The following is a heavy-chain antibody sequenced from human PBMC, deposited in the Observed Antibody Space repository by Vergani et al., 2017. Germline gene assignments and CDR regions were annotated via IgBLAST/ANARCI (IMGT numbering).Heavy chain of an antibody. CDR3: ARDGRWYRQLSVMMVNLDGMGGTDY. D-gene: IGHD3-10*01. CDR1: GYTFTGYY. CDR2: IHPNSGGT. V-gene: IGHV1-2*02. Sequence: QVQLVQSGAEVKKPGASVKVSCKASGYTFTGYYMHWVRQAPGQGLEWMGWIHPNSGGTNDAQKFQGRVTMTRDTSISTAYMELSRLSSDDTAVYYCARDGRWYRQLSVMMVNLDGMGGTDYWGQGTLVTVSS. J-gene: IGHJ4*02.